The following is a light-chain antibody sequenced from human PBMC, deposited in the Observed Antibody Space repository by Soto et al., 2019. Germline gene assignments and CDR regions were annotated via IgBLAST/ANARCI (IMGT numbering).Light chain of an antibody. Sequence: ETLLTQSPGTLSLSQGERATLSCRAIQSLSSSSLAWYQQKPGQAPRLLIYGASNRAIGIPDRFSGTGSGTDFTLTISRLEPEEFAVYCCQQVGTRRWTFVQGNKV. CDR3: QQVGTRRWT. CDR2: GAS. J-gene: IGKJ1*01. V-gene: IGKV3-20*01. CDR1: QSLSSSS.